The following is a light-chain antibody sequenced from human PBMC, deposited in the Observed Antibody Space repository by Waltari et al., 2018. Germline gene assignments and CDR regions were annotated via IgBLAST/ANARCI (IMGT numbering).Light chain of an antibody. CDR1: QSISSW. V-gene: IGKV1-5*03. J-gene: IGKJ3*01. Sequence: DIQMTQSPSTLSASVGDRVTITCRSSQSISSWLAWYQQKTGKAPKLLIYKASSLESGVPSRFSGSGSGTEFTLTISSQQPDDFATYYCQQYNSYSFGPGTKVDIK. CDR3: QQYNSYS. CDR2: KAS.